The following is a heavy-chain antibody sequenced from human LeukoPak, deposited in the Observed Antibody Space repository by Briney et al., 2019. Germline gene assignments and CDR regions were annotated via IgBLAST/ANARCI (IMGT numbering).Heavy chain of an antibody. CDR3: APYGSGSYGNWFDP. CDR1: GGTFSSYA. V-gene: IGHV1-69*01. Sequence: ASVKVSCKASGGTFSSYAISWVRQAPGQGLEWMGGIIPIFGTANYAQKFQGRVTITADESTSTAYMELSSLRSEDTAVYYYAPYGSGSYGNWFDPWGQGTLVTVSS. CDR2: IIPIFGTA. D-gene: IGHD3-10*01. J-gene: IGHJ5*02.